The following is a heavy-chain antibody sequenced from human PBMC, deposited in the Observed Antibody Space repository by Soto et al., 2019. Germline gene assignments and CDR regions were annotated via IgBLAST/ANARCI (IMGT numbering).Heavy chain of an antibody. J-gene: IGHJ4*02. Sequence: VQLVESGGGVVQPGRSLRLSCAASGFPFSSYGIHWVRQAPGKGLEWVALISYDGSNKYYADSVKGRFTISRDNSNNPVYMAMNRLRDEETAVYYCARRLGYCSSTSCNGGIEYWGQGTLVTVSS. D-gene: IGHD2-2*01. CDR3: ARRLGYCSSTSCNGGIEY. CDR1: GFPFSSYG. V-gene: IGHV3-30*03. CDR2: ISYDGSNK.